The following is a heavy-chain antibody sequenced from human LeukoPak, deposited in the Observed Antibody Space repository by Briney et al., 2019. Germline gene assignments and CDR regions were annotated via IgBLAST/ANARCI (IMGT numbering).Heavy chain of an antibody. CDR2: IIPIFGTA. CDR3: AGGRYVQLWFGDY. D-gene: IGHD5-18*01. Sequence: GSSVKAACRAAGGTFSSYAISWVRQAPGQGLEWMGGIIPIFGTANYAQKFQGRVTITADKSTSTAYMELSSLRSEDTAVYYCAGGRYVQLWFGDYWGQGTLVTVSS. J-gene: IGHJ4*02. V-gene: IGHV1-69*06. CDR1: GGTFSSYA.